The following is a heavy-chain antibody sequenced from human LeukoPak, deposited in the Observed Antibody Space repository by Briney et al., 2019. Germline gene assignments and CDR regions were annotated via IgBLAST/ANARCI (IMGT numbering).Heavy chain of an antibody. J-gene: IGHJ4*02. Sequence: GGSLRLSCAASGFTFSSYAMSWVRQAPGKGLEWVSVISGGDGSTYYADSVKGRFTISRDNSKNTLYLQMSSLRAEDTAMYYCAKAMSGSAWDCFDYWGQGTLVTVSS. CDR2: ISGGDGST. CDR3: AKAMSGSAWDCFDY. V-gene: IGHV3-23*01. CDR1: GFTFSSYA. D-gene: IGHD6-19*01.